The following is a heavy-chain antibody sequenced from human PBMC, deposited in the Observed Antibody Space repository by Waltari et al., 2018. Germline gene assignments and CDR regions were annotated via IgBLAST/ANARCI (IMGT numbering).Heavy chain of an antibody. CDR3: AHRKHYYGSGRYYLFAPEDGWFDP. CDR1: GFSLSTSGVG. J-gene: IGHJ5*02. Sequence: QITLKESGPTLVKPTQTLTLTCTFSGFSLSTSGVGVGWIRQPPGKALEWLALIYWNDDKRYSPSLKGRLTITKDTSKNQVGLKMTKLEPGDTAKYYCAHRKHYYGSGRYYLFAPEDGWFDPWGQGTLGTVSS. CDR2: IYWNDDK. D-gene: IGHD3-10*01. V-gene: IGHV2-5*01.